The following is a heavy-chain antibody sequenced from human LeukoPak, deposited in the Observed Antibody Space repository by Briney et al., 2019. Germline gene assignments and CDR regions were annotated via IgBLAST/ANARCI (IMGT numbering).Heavy chain of an antibody. D-gene: IGHD3-10*01. Sequence: GGSLRLSCAASGFTFSNYAMHWVRQAPGKGLEWVAVVSSDGGNKYYADSVKGRFTISRDNSKNTLYLQMNSLRTEETAVYYCLKDRHFYGAGTYYKVDYWGQGTLVTVSS. CDR1: GFTFSNYA. V-gene: IGHV3-30-3*01. J-gene: IGHJ4*02. CDR2: VSSDGGNK. CDR3: LKDRHFYGAGTYYKVDY.